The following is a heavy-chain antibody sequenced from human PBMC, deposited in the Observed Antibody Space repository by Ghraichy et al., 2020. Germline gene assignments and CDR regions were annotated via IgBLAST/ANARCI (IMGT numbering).Heavy chain of an antibody. CDR2: ISTSIGRT. Sequence: ASVKVSCKTSGYIFLNYNISWVRQAPGQGLEWVGWISTSIGRTNYTQRLQDRVTVTADTSTTTVYLELRSLKSDDTAVYYCARGTVNRQAMLYWGQGTLLSVTS. CDR3: ARGTVNRQAMLY. CDR1: GYIFLNYN. V-gene: IGHV1-18*01. J-gene: IGHJ4*02. D-gene: IGHD4-17*01.